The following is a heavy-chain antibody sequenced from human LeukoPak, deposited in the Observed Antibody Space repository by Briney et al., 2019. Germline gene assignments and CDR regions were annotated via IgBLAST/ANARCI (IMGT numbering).Heavy chain of an antibody. CDR2: INPSGDST. D-gene: IGHD3-10*01. Sequence: ASVTVSCTASGYTFTSYYIHWVRQAPGQGLEWMGVINPSGDSTSYAQKFQGRVTMTRDTSTSTVYMELSSLRSEDTAVHYCARSMIRGVTYYFDYWGQGTLVTVSS. CDR3: ARSMIRGVTYYFDY. J-gene: IGHJ4*02. CDR1: GYTFTSYY. V-gene: IGHV1-46*01.